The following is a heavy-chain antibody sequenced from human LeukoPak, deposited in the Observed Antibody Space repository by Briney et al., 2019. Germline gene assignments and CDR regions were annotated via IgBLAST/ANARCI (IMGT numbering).Heavy chain of an antibody. J-gene: IGHJ4*02. D-gene: IGHD3-10*01. Sequence: ASVKVSCKASGYTFTGYYMHWVRQAPGQGLEWMGWINTNTGNPTYAQGFTGRFVFSLDTSVSTAYLQISSLKAEDTAVYYCARLSTSATMVRARGVDYWGQGTLVTVSS. V-gene: IGHV7-4-1*02. CDR1: GYTFTGYY. CDR2: INTNTGNP. CDR3: ARLSTSATMVRARGVDY.